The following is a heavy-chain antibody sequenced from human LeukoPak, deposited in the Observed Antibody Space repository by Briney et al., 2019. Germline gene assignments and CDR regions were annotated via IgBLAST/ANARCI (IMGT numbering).Heavy chain of an antibody. V-gene: IGHV5-51*01. CDR3: ARGKVPYSSSWTIPIDY. Sequence: GESLKISCKGSGYSFTSYWIGWVRQMPGKGLEWMGIIYPGDSDTRYSPSFQGQVTISADKSISTAYLQWSSLKASDTAMYYCARGKVPYSSSWTIPIDYWGQGTLVTVSS. D-gene: IGHD6-13*01. J-gene: IGHJ4*02. CDR2: IYPGDSDT. CDR1: GYSFTSYW.